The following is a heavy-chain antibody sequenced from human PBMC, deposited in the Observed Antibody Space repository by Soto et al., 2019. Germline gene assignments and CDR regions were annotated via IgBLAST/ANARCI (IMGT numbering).Heavy chain of an antibody. CDR2: ISSSSSTI. Sequence: EVQPVESGGGLVQPGGSLRLSCAASGFTFSSYSMNWVRQAPGKGLEWVSYISSSSSTIYYADSVKGRFTISRDNAKNSLYLQMNSLRAEDTAVYYCAREKDGSTFGYWGQGTLVTVSS. CDR1: GFTFSSYS. J-gene: IGHJ4*02. D-gene: IGHD3-10*01. CDR3: AREKDGSTFGY. V-gene: IGHV3-48*01.